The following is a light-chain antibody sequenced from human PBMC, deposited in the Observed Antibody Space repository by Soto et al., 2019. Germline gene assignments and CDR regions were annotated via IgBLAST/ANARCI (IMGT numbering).Light chain of an antibody. CDR2: DAS. Sequence: DIQMTQSPSTLSASVGDTVIITCRASQSISSWLAWYQQKPGKVPNLLVHDASNLESGVPSRFSGGGSGTEFTLAIRSLQADDFATYYCQQYQSYWTFGQGTKVEIK. V-gene: IGKV1-5*01. CDR3: QQYQSYWT. J-gene: IGKJ1*01. CDR1: QSISSW.